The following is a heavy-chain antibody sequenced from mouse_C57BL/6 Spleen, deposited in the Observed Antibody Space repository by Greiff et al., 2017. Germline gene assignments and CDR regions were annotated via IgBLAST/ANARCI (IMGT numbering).Heavy chain of an antibody. D-gene: IGHD2-5*01. CDR1: GYAFNSSW. Sequence: VQLQQSGPELVKPGASVKISCKASGYAFNSSWMNWVKQRPGKGLEWIGRIYPGDGDTNYNGKFKGKATLTADKSSSTAYMQLSSLTSEDSAVYFCARSNYSNPFAYWGQGTLVTVSA. V-gene: IGHV1-82*01. CDR2: IYPGDGDT. CDR3: ARSNYSNPFAY. J-gene: IGHJ3*01.